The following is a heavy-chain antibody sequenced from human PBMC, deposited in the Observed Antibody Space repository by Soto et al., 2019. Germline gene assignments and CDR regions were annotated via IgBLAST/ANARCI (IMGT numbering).Heavy chain of an antibody. CDR2: VHESGYT. Sequence: SETLSLTCTVSGDAISNFYWSWIRQSPGRGLEWIGCVHESGYTDYNPSLKGRVTISLHTSESQFSLSLRSATAADTATYYCARGTRALITSFFAYWGQGIPVTVSS. CDR1: GDAISNFY. J-gene: IGHJ4*01. CDR3: ARGTRALITSFFAY. V-gene: IGHV4-59*01. D-gene: IGHD1-20*01.